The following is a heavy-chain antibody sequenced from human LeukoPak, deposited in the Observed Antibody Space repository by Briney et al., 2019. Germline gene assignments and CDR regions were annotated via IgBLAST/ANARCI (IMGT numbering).Heavy chain of an antibody. D-gene: IGHD6-6*01. CDR1: GGSISSYY. Sequence: SETLSLTCTASGGSISSYYWSWIRQPPGKGLEWIGYIYYSGSTNYNPSLKSRVTISVDTSKNQFSLKLSSVTAADTAVYYCARDDIAARPLDYWGQGTLVTVSS. CDR2: IYYSGST. V-gene: IGHV4-59*01. CDR3: ARDDIAARPLDY. J-gene: IGHJ4*02.